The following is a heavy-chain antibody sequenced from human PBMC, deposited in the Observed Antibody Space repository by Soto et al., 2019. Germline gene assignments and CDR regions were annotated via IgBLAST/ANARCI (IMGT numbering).Heavy chain of an antibody. D-gene: IGHD3-3*01. J-gene: IGHJ6*04. CDR2: IYSGGST. V-gene: IGHV3-53*04. Sequence: GGSLRLSCAASGFTVSSNYMSWVRQAPGKGLEWVSVIYSGGSTYYADSVKGRFTISRHNSKNTLYLQMNSLRAEDTAVYYCARTSVNYDFWSGYYPHWGKGTTVTVSS. CDR1: GFTVSSNY. CDR3: ARTSVNYDFWSGYYPH.